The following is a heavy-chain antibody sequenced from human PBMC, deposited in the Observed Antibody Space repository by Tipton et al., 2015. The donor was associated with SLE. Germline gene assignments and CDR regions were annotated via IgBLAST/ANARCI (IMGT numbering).Heavy chain of an antibody. Sequence: SLRLSCAASGFTFSSYTMNWVRQAPGKGLEWVSSTSSSSSYIYYADSVKGRFTISRDNAKNSLYLQMNSLRAEDTAVYYCARVNDSSGYYYVWYFDLWGRGTLVTVSS. CDR3: ARVNDSSGYYYVWYFDL. CDR2: TSSSSSYI. CDR1: GFTFSSYT. V-gene: IGHV3-21*01. J-gene: IGHJ2*01. D-gene: IGHD3-22*01.